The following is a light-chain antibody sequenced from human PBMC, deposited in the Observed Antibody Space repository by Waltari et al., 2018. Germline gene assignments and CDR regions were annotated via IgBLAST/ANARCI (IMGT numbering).Light chain of an antibody. Sequence: EIVMTQSPANLSVSPGESATLSCRPSQSVSIKLAWYQQNPGQAPRLLISDASTRATVIPPRFSGSGSGTDFTLTISSLQSEDFAVYYCQQYNNWPLTFGGGTKVEIK. CDR2: DAS. J-gene: IGKJ4*01. V-gene: IGKV3-15*01. CDR1: QSVSIK. CDR3: QQYNNWPLT.